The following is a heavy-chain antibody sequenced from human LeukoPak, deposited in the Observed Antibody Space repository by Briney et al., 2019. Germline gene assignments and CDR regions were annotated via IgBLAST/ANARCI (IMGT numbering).Heavy chain of an antibody. J-gene: IGHJ4*02. CDR3: ARGPPPYYYDSSGYYYPGHFDY. V-gene: IGHV1-18*01. CDR2: ISAYNGNT. D-gene: IGHD3-22*01. CDR1: GYTFTSYG. Sequence: ASVKVSCKASGYTFTSYGISWVRQAPGQGLEWMGWISAYNGNTNYAQKLQGRVTMTTDTSTSTAYMELRSLRSDDTAVYYCARGPPPYYYDSSGYYYPGHFDYWGQGTLVTVSS.